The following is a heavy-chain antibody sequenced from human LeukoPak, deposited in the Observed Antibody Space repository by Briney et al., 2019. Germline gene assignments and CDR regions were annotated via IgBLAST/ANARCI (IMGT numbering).Heavy chain of an antibody. CDR3: ARDSSGWWRGGYFDY. Sequence: GGSLRLSCAASGFSFSSYGMHWVRQAPGKGLEWVAVIWYDGSNKYYADSVKSRFTISRDNSKNTLYLQMNSLRAEDTAVYYCARDSSGWWRGGYFDYWGQGTLVTVSS. V-gene: IGHV3-33*01. CDR2: IWYDGSNK. D-gene: IGHD6-19*01. CDR1: GFSFSSYG. J-gene: IGHJ4*02.